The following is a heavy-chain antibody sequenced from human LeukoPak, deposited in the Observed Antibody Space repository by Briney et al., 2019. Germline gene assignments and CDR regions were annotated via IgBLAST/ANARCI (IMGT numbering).Heavy chain of an antibody. J-gene: IGHJ6*03. CDR3: AKECSELWLHIYYYYYMDV. CDR2: ISSSSSYI. CDR1: GFTFSNYA. Sequence: GGSLRLSCAASGFTFSNYAMRWVRQAPGKGLEWVSSISSSSSYIYYADSVKGRFTISRDNAKNSLYLQMNSLRAEDTAVYYCAKECSELWLHIYYYYYMDVWGKGTTVTISS. V-gene: IGHV3-21*01. D-gene: IGHD5-18*01.